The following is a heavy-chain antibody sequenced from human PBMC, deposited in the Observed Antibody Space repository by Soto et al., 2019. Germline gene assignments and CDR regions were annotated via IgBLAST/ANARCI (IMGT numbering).Heavy chain of an antibody. V-gene: IGHV4-39*01. CDR1: GGSISSSSYY. D-gene: IGHD6-13*01. J-gene: IGHJ3*02. Sequence: KSSETLSLTCTVSGGSISSSSYYWGWLRQAPGKGLEWIGSIYYSGSTYYNPSLKSRVTISVDTSKNQFSLKLSSVTAADTAVYYCARPIAAAGRDAFDIWGQGTMVTVSS. CDR3: ARPIAAAGRDAFDI. CDR2: IYYSGST.